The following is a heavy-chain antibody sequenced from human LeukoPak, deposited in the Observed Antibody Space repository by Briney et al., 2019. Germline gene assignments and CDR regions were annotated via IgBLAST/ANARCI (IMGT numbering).Heavy chain of an antibody. CDR3: ARTAVDTFYYMDV. J-gene: IGHJ6*03. CDR1: GYSINRSNW. CDR2: IYYSGSI. D-gene: IGHD5-18*01. V-gene: IGHV4-28*05. Sequence: SETLSLTCAVSGYSINRSNWWGWIRQPPGKGLEWVGYIYYSGSIYYNPSLKSRVTMSVDTSKNQFSLKLGSVTAVDTAVYYCARTAVDTFYYMDVWGKGTTVTVSS.